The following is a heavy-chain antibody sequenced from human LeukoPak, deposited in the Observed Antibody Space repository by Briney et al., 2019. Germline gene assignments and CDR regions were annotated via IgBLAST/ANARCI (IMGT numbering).Heavy chain of an antibody. CDR3: ARDSDYYDSSGYYALPTGH. Sequence: ASVKASCKASGYTFTSYGISWVRQEPGQGLELMGWISAYNGKTNYAQRLQGRVTMNTDTSTRTAYMEIRRVRSVDTAVYYCARDSDYYDSSGYYALPTGHWGQGTLVTVSS. J-gene: IGHJ4*02. V-gene: IGHV1-18*01. CDR1: GYTFTSYG. CDR2: ISAYNGKT. D-gene: IGHD3-22*01.